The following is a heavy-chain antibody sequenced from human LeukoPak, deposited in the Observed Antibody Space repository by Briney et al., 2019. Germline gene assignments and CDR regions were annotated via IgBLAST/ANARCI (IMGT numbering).Heavy chain of an antibody. D-gene: IGHD2-15*01. CDR2: IYYSGST. J-gene: IGHJ4*02. V-gene: IGHV4-39*01. Sequence: SETLSLTCTVSGGSISSSSYYWGWIRQPPGKGLEWIGSIYYSGSTYYNPSLKSRVTISVDTSKNQFSLKLSSVTAADTAVYYCAGGSDCSGGSCYDYWGQGTLVTVSS. CDR3: AGGSDCSGGSCYDY. CDR1: GGSISSSSYY.